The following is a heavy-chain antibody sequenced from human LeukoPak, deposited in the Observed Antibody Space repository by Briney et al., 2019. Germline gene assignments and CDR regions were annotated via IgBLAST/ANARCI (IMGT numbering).Heavy chain of an antibody. Sequence: GGSLRLSCAASGFTFSSYEMNWVRQAPGKGLEWVANIKKDGSEKYYVDSAKGRFTISRDNAKTSLYLQMNSLRAEDTAVYYCARHLSGVTGYTYGRGIDYWGQGTLVTVSS. CDR2: IKKDGSEK. D-gene: IGHD5-18*01. CDR3: ARHLSGVTGYTYGRGIDY. V-gene: IGHV3-7*01. CDR1: GFTFSSYE. J-gene: IGHJ4*02.